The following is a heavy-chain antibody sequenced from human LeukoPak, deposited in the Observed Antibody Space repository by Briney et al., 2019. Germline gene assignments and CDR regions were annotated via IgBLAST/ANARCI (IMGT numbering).Heavy chain of an antibody. CDR3: AKSRDFWSGSNNWFDA. J-gene: IGHJ5*02. D-gene: IGHD3-3*01. CDR2: IKQDGTEK. Sequence: GGSLRLSCAASGFTFNNFWMTWVRQAPGKGLEWVANIKQDGTEKYYVDSVKGRFTISRDNAKNSLYLQMNSLRAEDTAVYYCAKSRDFWSGSNNWFDAWGQGTLVTVSS. CDR1: GFTFNNFW. V-gene: IGHV3-7*05.